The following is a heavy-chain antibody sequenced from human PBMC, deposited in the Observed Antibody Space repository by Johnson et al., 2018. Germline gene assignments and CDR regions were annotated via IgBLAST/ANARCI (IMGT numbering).Heavy chain of an antibody. CDR2: IRNKADSYTP. CDR3: ARGPSTLIRGVNTPNDY. CDR1: GFTFSDHY. D-gene: IGHD3-10*01. J-gene: IGHJ4*02. Sequence: VQLVESGGGLVQPGGSLRLSCAASGFTFSDHYMDWVRQAPGKGLEWVGRIRNKADSYTPEYAASVKGRFAISRDDSKKSLYLRMNSLKTEDTAVYYVARGPSTLIRGVNTPNDYWGQGTLVTVSS. V-gene: IGHV3-72*01.